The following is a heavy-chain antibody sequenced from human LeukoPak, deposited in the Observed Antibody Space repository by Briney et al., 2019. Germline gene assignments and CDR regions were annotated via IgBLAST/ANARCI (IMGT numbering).Heavy chain of an antibody. Sequence: ASVKVSCKASGGTFSSYAISWVRQAPGQGLEGMGGIIPIFGTANYAQKFQGRVTITADESTSTAYKELSSLRSGDTAVYYCARDQYSSCWPYFGYWGQRALVTVSS. CDR1: GGTFSSYA. D-gene: IGHD6-19*01. J-gene: IGHJ4*02. CDR2: IIPIFGTA. CDR3: ARDQYSSCWPYFGY. V-gene: IGHV1-69*13.